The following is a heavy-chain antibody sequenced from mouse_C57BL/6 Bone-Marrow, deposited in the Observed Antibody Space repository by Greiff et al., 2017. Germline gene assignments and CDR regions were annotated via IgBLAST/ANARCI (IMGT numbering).Heavy chain of an antibody. Sequence: QVQLQQSGAELARPGASVKLSCKASGYTFTSYGISWVKQRTGQGLEWIGEIYPRSGNTYYNEKFKGKATLTADKSSSTAYMELRSLTSEDSAVYFCAKLSYYDYPYAMDYWGQGTSVTVSS. CDR2: IYPRSGNT. J-gene: IGHJ4*01. CDR1: GYTFTSYG. CDR3: AKLSYYDYPYAMDY. D-gene: IGHD2-4*01. V-gene: IGHV1-81*01.